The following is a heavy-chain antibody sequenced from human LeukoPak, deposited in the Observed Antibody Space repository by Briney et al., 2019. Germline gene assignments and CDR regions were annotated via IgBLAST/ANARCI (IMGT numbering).Heavy chain of an antibody. V-gene: IGHV3-66*01. CDR2: IYSGGST. J-gene: IGHJ1*01. CDR3: TRDFYSSSWD. Sequence: GGSLRLSCAASEFSVGSNYMTWVRQAPGKGLEWVSLIYSGGSTYYADSVKGRFTISRDNAKKMLFLQMNSLRAEDTAVYYCTRDFYSSSWDWGQGTLVTVSS. CDR1: EFSVGSNY. D-gene: IGHD6-13*01.